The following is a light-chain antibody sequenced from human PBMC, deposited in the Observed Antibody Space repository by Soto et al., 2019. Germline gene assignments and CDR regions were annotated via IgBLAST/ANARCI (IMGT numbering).Light chain of an antibody. CDR2: ATS. V-gene: IGKV1-39*01. CDR1: QSIARF. CDR3: QQNYSPPPVT. Sequence: DIQMTQSPSSLSASVGDRVTITCRASQSIARFLHWYQQKPGKAPRLLIFATSTLPTGVPSRFSGSGSGTHFTLTITSLQPEDFATYYCQQNYSPPPVTFGQGTRLEIK. J-gene: IGKJ5*01.